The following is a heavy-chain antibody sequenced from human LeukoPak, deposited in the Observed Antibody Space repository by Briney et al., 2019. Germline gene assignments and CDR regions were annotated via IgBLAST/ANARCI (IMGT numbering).Heavy chain of an antibody. CDR2: ISSSGSTI. Sequence: GGSLRLSCAASGFTFSDYYMSWIRQAPGKGLEWVSYISSSGSTIYYADSVKGRFTISRDNAKNSLYLQMNSLGAEDTAVYYCARDGMAAAGTNPPTFDYWGQGTLVTVSS. V-gene: IGHV3-11*01. CDR1: GFTFSDYY. J-gene: IGHJ4*02. D-gene: IGHD6-13*01. CDR3: ARDGMAAAGTNPPTFDY.